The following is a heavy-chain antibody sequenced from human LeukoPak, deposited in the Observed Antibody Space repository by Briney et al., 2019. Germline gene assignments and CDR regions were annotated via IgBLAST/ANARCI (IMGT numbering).Heavy chain of an antibody. Sequence: SETLSLTCTVSGSSISSYYWSWIRQPPGKGLEWIGYIYYSGSTNYNPSLKSRVTISVDTSKNQFSLKLSSVTAADTAVYYCARLAPVIAVAGSYYYYGMDVWGQGTTVTVSS. D-gene: IGHD6-19*01. V-gene: IGHV4-59*01. CDR3: ARLAPVIAVAGSYYYYGMDV. CDR2: IYYSGST. J-gene: IGHJ6*02. CDR1: GSSISSYY.